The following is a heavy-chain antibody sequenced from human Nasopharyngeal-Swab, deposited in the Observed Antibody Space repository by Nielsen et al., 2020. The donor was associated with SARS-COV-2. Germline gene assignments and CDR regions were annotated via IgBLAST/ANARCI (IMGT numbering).Heavy chain of an antibody. CDR3: VREFEATGATYLDY. Sequence: GESLKISCAASGFALTDYSMDWVRQAPGKGLEWVSYITSSSSNRYYADSVKGRFNVSRDNAKNSLYLQMSSLRDEDTAVYYCVREFEATGATYLDYWGLGTLVTVSS. J-gene: IGHJ4*02. D-gene: IGHD1-26*01. V-gene: IGHV3-48*02. CDR1: GFALTDYS. CDR2: ITSSSSNR.